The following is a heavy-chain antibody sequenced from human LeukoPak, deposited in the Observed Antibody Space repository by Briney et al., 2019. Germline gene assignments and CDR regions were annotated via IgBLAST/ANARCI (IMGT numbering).Heavy chain of an antibody. CDR1: VDSIFTNNVA. D-gene: IGHD6-6*01. V-gene: IGHV6-1*01. J-gene: IGHJ4*02. CDR2: TYYRSKWSF. Sequence: SQTLSLTFAFSVDSIFTNNVAWNWIRQSPSRGLEWLGRTYYRSKWSFDYAVSVKSRITINADTSKNQFSLQLSSVTPEDTAVYYCARGKYTSFDNWGQGTLVTVSS. CDR3: ARGKYTSFDN.